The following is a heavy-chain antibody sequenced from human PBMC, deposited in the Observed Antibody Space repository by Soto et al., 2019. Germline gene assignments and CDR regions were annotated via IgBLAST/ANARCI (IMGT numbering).Heavy chain of an antibody. Sequence: GGSLRLSCAASGFTFSNAWMSWVRQAPGKGLEWVGRIKSKTDGGTTDNAEPVKGGFTISRDDSKNTLYLQMNSLKTEETAVYYCTTDLEVEQWLAGDYFDYWGQGTLVTVSS. CDR3: TTDLEVEQWLAGDYFDY. J-gene: IGHJ4*02. D-gene: IGHD6-19*01. V-gene: IGHV3-15*01. CDR2: IKSKTDGGTT. CDR1: GFTFSNAW.